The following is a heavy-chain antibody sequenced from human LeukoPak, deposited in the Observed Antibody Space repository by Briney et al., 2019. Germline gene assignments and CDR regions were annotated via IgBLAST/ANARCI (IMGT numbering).Heavy chain of an antibody. CDR3: LPVVGAGTTGIDY. CDR1: GFTFSSYS. Sequence: GGSLRLSCAASGFTFSSYSMNWVRQAPGKGLEWVSSISSSSSYIYYADSVKGRFTISRDNAKNSLYLQMNSLRAEDTAVYYCLPVVGAGTTGIDYWGQGALVTVSS. V-gene: IGHV3-21*01. J-gene: IGHJ4*02. CDR2: ISSSSSYI. D-gene: IGHD1-7*01.